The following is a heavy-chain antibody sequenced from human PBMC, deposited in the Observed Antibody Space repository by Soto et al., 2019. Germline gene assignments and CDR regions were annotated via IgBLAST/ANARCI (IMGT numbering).Heavy chain of an antibody. J-gene: IGHJ4*02. Sequence: QVQLQESGPGLVKPSQTLSLTCTVSGGSISSGDYYWSWIRQPPGKGLEWIGYIYYSGSTYYNPXXTRRITLSVAXXKXQXXRNLSSVTAADTAVYYCARSTIITIFGVVTGDFDYWGQGTLVTVSS. V-gene: IGHV4-30-4*01. CDR2: IYYSGST. CDR1: GGSISSGDYY. D-gene: IGHD3-3*01. CDR3: ARSTIITIFGVVTGDFDY.